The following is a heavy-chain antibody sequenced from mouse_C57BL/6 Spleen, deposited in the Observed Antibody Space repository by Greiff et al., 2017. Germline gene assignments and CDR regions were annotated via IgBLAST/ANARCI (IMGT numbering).Heavy chain of an antibody. Sequence: EVQRVESGGGLVKPGGSLKLSCAASGFTFSSYTMSWVRQTPEKRLEWVATISGGGGNTYYPDSVKGRFTISRDNANNTLYLQMSSLRSEDTALYYCAREIYAMYYLDYWGKGTTLTVSS. CDR2: ISGGGGNT. J-gene: IGHJ2*01. V-gene: IGHV5-9*01. CDR1: GFTFSSYT. D-gene: IGHD2-3*01. CDR3: AREIYAMYYLDY.